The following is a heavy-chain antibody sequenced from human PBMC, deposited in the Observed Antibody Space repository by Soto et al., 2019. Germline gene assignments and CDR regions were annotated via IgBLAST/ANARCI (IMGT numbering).Heavy chain of an antibody. CDR2: ISAYNGNT. CDR1: GYTFTSYG. Sequence: QVQLVQSGAEVKKPGASVKVSCKASGYTFTSYGISWVRQAPGQGLEWMGWISAYNGNTNYAQKPQGRVRLPTDTSTTTADMELRSLSSDDTAVYCCARDKPGGAPPRDYWGQGTLVPVSS. V-gene: IGHV1-18*01. J-gene: IGHJ4*02. CDR3: ARDKPGGAPPRDY. D-gene: IGHD6-6*01.